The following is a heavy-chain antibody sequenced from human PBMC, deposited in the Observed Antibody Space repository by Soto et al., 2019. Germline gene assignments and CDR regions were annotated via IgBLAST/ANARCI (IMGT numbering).Heavy chain of an antibody. CDR2: TYYRSKWYN. V-gene: IGHV6-1*01. D-gene: IGHD3-3*01. J-gene: IGHJ6*02. CDR3: ANAYYDFWSGYSSSSLYGMDV. CDR1: GDSVSSNSAA. Sequence: SQTLSLTCAISGDSVSSNSAAWNRIRPSPSRGLEWLGRTYYRSKWYNDYAVSVKSRITINPDTSKNQFSLQLNSVTPEDTAVYYCANAYYDFWSGYSSSSLYGMDVWGQGGTVAVYS.